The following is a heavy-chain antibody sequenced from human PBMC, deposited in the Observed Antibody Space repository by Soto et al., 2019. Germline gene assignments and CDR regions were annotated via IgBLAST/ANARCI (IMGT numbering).Heavy chain of an antibody. D-gene: IGHD2-8*02. CDR3: APGGATGGDR. V-gene: IGHV3-48*03. J-gene: IGHJ5*02. CDR1: GFPFSNFE. Sequence: VQLVESGGGLVQPGGSLRLSCAASGFPFSNFEMNWVRQAPGKGLEWMSYISSTASTIYYADSVKGRFTISRDNAKNSLFLQMNSLRPEDTAVYYCAPGGATGGDRWGQGTLVTVSS. CDR2: ISSTASTI.